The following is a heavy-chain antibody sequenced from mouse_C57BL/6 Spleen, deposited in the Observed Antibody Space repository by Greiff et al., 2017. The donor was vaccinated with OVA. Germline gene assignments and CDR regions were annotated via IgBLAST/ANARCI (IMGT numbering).Heavy chain of an antibody. D-gene: IGHD1-1*01. Sequence: EVQRVESGGGLVKPGGSLKLSCAASGFTFSDYGMHWVRQAPEKGLEWVAYISSGSSTIYYADTVKGRFTISRDNAKNTLFLQMTSLRSEDTAMYYCARNPYYYGSSYFDYWGQGTTLTVSS. J-gene: IGHJ2*01. CDR2: ISSGSSTI. CDR3: ARNPYYYGSSYFDY. V-gene: IGHV5-17*01. CDR1: GFTFSDYG.